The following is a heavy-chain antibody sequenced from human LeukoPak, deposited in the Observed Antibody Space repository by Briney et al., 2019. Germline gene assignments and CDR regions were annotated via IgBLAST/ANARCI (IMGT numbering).Heavy chain of an antibody. CDR1: GFTFSSYG. J-gene: IGHJ4*02. CDR2: ISYDGSNK. D-gene: IGHD5-24*01. Sequence: GRSLRLSCAASGFTFSSYGMHWVRQAPGKGLEWVAVISYDGSNKYYADSVKGRFTISRDNSKNTLYLQMNSLRAEDTAVYYCAKDQYAEIATIRSFDYWGQGTLVTVSS. CDR3: AKDQYAEIATIRSFDY. V-gene: IGHV3-30*18.